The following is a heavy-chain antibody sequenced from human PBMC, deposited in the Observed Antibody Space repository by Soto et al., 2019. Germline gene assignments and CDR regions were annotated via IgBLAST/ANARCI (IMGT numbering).Heavy chain of an antibody. J-gene: IGHJ6*02. Sequence: PSETLSLTCAVSGGSISSSNWWSWVRQPPGKGLEWIGEIYHSGSTNYNPSLKSRVTISVDTSKNQFSLKLSSVTAADTAVYYCARDCGGDCHHGMDVWGQGTTVTVSS. CDR1: GGSISSSNW. CDR2: IYHSGST. CDR3: ARDCGGDCHHGMDV. D-gene: IGHD2-21*02. V-gene: IGHV4-4*02.